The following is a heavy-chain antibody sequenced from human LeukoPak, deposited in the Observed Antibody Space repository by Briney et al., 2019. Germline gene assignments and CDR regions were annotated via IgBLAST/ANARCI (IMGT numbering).Heavy chain of an antibody. J-gene: IGHJ4*02. CDR1: GGSFSGYY. CDR3: ARHVGFMVRGVLTYYFDY. D-gene: IGHD3-10*01. V-gene: IGHV4-34*01. CDR2: INHSGST. Sequence: PSETLSLTCAVYGGSFSGYYWSWIRQPPGKGLEWIGEINHSGSTNYNPSLKSRVTISVDTSKNQFSLKLSSVTAADTAVYYCARHVGFMVRGVLTYYFDYWGQGTLVTVSS.